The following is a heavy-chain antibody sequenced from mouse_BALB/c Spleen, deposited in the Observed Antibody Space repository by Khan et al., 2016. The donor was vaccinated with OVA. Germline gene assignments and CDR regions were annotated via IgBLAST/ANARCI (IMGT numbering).Heavy chain of an antibody. CDR3: SRGDYHGRGYFDV. J-gene: IGHJ1*01. V-gene: IGHV5-6-5*01. CDR1: GLTFSIYA. Sequence: EVELVESGGDLVKPGGSLKLSCAASGLTFSIYAMSWVRQTPEKRLEWVASISTDGSTYYPDSVKGRFTISRDNARNILYLQMSSLRSEDTAMYDCSRGDYHGRGYFDVWGAGTTVTVSS. D-gene: IGHD1-2*01. CDR2: ISTDGST.